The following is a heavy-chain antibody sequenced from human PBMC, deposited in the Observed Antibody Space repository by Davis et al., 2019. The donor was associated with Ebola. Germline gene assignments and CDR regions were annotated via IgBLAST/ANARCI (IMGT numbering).Heavy chain of an antibody. CDR2: INSDGSST. V-gene: IGHV3-74*01. D-gene: IGHD5-24*01. CDR3: AREMATIDDYYYYGMDV. J-gene: IGHJ6*02. CDR1: GFTFSSYW. Sequence: PGGSLRLSCAASGFTFSSYWMHWVRQAPGKGLVWVSRINSDGSSTSYADSVKGRFTISRDNAKNTLYLQMNSLRAEDTAVYYCAREMATIDDYYYYGMDVWGQGTTVTVSS.